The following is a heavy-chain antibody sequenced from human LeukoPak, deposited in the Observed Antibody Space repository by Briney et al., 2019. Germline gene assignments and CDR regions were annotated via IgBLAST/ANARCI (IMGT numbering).Heavy chain of an antibody. CDR1: GGSISNYY. CDR2: ISYTWTT. Sequence: SETLSLTCIVSGGSISNYYWSWIRQPPGQRLEWIGQISYTWTTTYNPSLKSRVTISADTSKNHISLKLTSVTAADTAVYYCASYYGDNWFDPGGQGTLVTVSS. D-gene: IGHD4-17*01. CDR3: ASYYGDNWFDP. J-gene: IGHJ5*02. V-gene: IGHV4-59*01.